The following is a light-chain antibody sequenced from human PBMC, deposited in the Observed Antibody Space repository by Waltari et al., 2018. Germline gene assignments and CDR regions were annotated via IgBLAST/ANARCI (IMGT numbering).Light chain of an antibody. CDR1: RRCVGCYNF. Sequence: QSPLTQPAPVSGSPGQSITIPCPGTRRCVGCYNFSPWYQQAPGKAPKFIIYEGSKRPSGISNRFSGSKSGNTASLTISGLQAADEADYYCCSFAGGTTWVFGGGTKVTVL. CDR2: EGS. V-gene: IGLV2-23*01. J-gene: IGLJ3*02. CDR3: CSFAGGTTWV.